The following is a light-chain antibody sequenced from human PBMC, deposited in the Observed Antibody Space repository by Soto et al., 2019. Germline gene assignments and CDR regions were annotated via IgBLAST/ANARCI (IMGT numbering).Light chain of an antibody. Sequence: DIQLTQSPSSLSASVGDRVTITCRASQTIDTYVNWYQHKPGTAPKVLIYAATYLQNGVPSRFSGTGSGADFTLTISSLRPEDFATYYCQQNFNFPRTFGQGTKVDIK. CDR2: AAT. J-gene: IGKJ1*01. V-gene: IGKV1-39*01. CDR3: QQNFNFPRT. CDR1: QTIDTY.